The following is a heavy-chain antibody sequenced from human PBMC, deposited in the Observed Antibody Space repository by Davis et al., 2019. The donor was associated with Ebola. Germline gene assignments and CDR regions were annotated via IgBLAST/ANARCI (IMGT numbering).Heavy chain of an antibody. J-gene: IGHJ4*02. CDR1: GFIFSSYA. D-gene: IGHD2-2*01. CDR2: ISYDGSNK. CDR3: AKGTWADY. Sequence: GESLKISCAASGFIFSSYAMHWVRQAPGKGLEWVAVISYDGSNKYYADSVKGRFTISRDNSKNTLYLKMNSLRAEDTAVYYCAKGTWADYWGQGTLVTVSS. V-gene: IGHV3-30*18.